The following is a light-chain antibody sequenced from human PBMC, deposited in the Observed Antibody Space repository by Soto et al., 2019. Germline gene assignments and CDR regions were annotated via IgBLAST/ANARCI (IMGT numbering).Light chain of an antibody. CDR2: DVF. CDR3: QHYDGSPRT. Sequence: ETVLTQSPGTVSLSPGERATLSCRTSQNVNNNYLAWYQQKPGQSPRLLIYDVFNRATGIPDRFSGSGSGTDCTLTISGLEPEDSAVYYCQHYDGSPRTFGQGPKLEIK. J-gene: IGKJ2*01. V-gene: IGKV3-20*01. CDR1: QNVNNNY.